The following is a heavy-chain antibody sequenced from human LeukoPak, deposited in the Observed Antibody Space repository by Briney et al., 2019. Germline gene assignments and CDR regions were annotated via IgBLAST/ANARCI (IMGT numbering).Heavy chain of an antibody. J-gene: IGHJ4*02. CDR1: GGSMSGHF. Sequence: SETLSLRCAVSGGSMSGHFWSWIRQSPEKGLEDIGYISHTGITNYNPSLKWCLTISLETSQNQFSLSLTSVTAADTAVYYCVRGGAMATHYFDTWGQGTLVSVSS. CDR2: ISHTGIT. V-gene: IGHV4-59*11. D-gene: IGHD3-16*01. CDR3: VRGGAMATHYFDT.